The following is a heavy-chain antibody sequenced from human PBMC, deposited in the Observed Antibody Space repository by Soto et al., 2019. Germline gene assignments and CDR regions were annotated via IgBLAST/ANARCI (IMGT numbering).Heavy chain of an antibody. CDR2: AYHNGLT. Sequence: QVQLQESGPGLVKPTGTLSLTCAVSGDSVTSNVWWSWVRQPPGKGIEWIGEAYHNGLTDYNPSLKSRVTMSVDTSKNEISLKLTSLTAADTAIYYCARDAAVPGESDRFDYWGQGTLVTVSS. CDR1: GDSVTSNVW. V-gene: IGHV4-4*02. D-gene: IGHD6-19*01. J-gene: IGHJ4*02. CDR3: ARDAAVPGESDRFDY.